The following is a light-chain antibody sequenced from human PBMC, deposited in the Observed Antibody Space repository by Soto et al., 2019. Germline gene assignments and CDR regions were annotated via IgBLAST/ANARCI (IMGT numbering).Light chain of an antibody. CDR2: LNSDGSH. V-gene: IGLV4-69*01. Sequence: QPVLTQSPSASASLGASVKLTCTLSSGHSSYAIVWHQQQPEKGPRYLMKLNSDGSHSKGDGIPDRFSGSSSGAERYLTISSRQSEDEADYYCQTWVTGIQVFGGGTKLTVL. CDR1: SGHSSYA. J-gene: IGLJ3*02. CDR3: QTWVTGIQV.